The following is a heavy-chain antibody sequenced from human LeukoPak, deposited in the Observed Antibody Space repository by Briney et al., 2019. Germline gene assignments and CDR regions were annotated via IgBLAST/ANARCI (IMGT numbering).Heavy chain of an antibody. CDR2: IYHSGST. CDR1: GGSIGSDSW. D-gene: IGHD4-23*01. Sequence: PSETLSLTCAVSGGSIGSDSWWSWVRQPPGKGLEWIGEIYHSGSTNYNPSLRNLVTISLDKSKNQFSLKLSSVTAADTAVYYRARDLNGGHDYWGQGTTVTVSS. CDR3: ARDLNGGHDY. J-gene: IGHJ4*03. V-gene: IGHV4-4*02.